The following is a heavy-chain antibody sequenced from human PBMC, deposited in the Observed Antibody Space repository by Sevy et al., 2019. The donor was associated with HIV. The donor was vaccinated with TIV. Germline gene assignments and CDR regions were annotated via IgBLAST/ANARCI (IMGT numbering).Heavy chain of an antibody. CDR1: GFTFSRYG. J-gene: IGHJ6*02. D-gene: IGHD6-13*01. V-gene: IGHV3-30*18. CDR3: ANARERYVGSRWLYYFFAIDV. CDR2: ISSDGRSK. Sequence: GGSLRLSCAASGFTFSRYGMHWVRQAPGKGLEWVAIISSDGRSKDYAESVKGRFTISRDNTKDTVNLQMDGLRPEDTTVYYCANARERYVGSRWLYYFFAIDVWGQGTTVTVSS.